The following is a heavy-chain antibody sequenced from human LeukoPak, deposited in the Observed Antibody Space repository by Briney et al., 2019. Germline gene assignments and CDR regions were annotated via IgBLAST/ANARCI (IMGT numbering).Heavy chain of an antibody. V-gene: IGHV3-23*01. CDR1: GFTFSSYA. Sequence: PGGSLRLSCAASGFTFSSYAMSWVRQAPGKGLEWVSAISGSGGSTYYADSVKGRFTISRDTSKNQLYLQMNSLRAEDTAVYYCAKDFVRYCTNGVCYTAPYYYYYMDVWGKGTTVTVSS. CDR3: AKDFVRYCTNGVCYTAPYYYYYMDV. J-gene: IGHJ6*03. CDR2: ISGSGGST. D-gene: IGHD2-8*01.